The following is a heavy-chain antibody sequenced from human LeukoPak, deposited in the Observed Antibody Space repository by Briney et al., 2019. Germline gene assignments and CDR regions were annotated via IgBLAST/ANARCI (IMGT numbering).Heavy chain of an antibody. Sequence: GGSLRLSCAASGFTLSGSAMHWVRQASGKGLEWVGRIRSKANSYATAYAASVKGRFTISRDDSKNTAYLQMNSLKTEDTAVYYCTRTVWVAAGMYYFDYWGQGTLVTVSS. CDR2: IRSKANSYAT. J-gene: IGHJ4*02. D-gene: IGHD6-13*01. CDR3: TRTVWVAAGMYYFDY. CDR1: GFTLSGSA. V-gene: IGHV3-73*01.